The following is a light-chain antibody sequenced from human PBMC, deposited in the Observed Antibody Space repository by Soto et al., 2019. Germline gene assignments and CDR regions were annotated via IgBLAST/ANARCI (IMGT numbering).Light chain of an antibody. CDR2: AAF. CDR3: QQYNNWPRT. V-gene: IGKV3-15*01. Sequence: EIVMTQSPATLSVSPGERSTLSCRASQSVGDNLAWYQQKPGQAPRLLIYAAFTRATGFPARFSGGGSGTEFTLTISSLQSEDFAVYYRQQYNNWPRTFGQGTTGDIK. CDR1: QSVGDN. J-gene: IGKJ1*01.